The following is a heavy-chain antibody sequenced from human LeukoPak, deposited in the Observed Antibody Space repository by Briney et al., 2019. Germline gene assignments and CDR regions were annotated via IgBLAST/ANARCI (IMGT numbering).Heavy chain of an antibody. CDR1: GLTLSSYG. J-gene: IGHJ4*02. V-gene: IGHV3-21*01. D-gene: IGHD5-18*01. CDR2: ISSSGNSL. Sequence: GGSLRLSCAASGLTLSSYGINWVRQAPGKGLEWVSSISSSGNSLDYADSLKGRFIISRDDAKNSLFLQMDSLRPEDTAIYYCARDLRGYRYGYDSWGQGTLVTVSA. CDR3: ARDLRGYRYGYDS.